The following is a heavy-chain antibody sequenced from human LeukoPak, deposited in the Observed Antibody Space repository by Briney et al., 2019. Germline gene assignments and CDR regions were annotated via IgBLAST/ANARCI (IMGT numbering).Heavy chain of an antibody. J-gene: IGHJ4*02. CDR3: ATGQNEWEPPSY. CDR1: GFTVSSSY. Sequence: PGGSLRLSCAASGFTVSSSYMSWVRQAPGKGLEWVSVIYSGGSTYYADSVKGRFTISRDNSKNTLYLQMNSLRAEDTAVYYCATGQNEWEPPSYWGQGTLVTVSS. V-gene: IGHV3-66*01. CDR2: IYSGGST. D-gene: IGHD1-26*01.